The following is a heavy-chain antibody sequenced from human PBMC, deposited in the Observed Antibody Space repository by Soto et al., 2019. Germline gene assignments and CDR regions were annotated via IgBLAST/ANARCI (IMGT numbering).Heavy chain of an antibody. CDR2: IKSKTDGGTT. D-gene: IGHD3-16*02. CDR1: GFTFSNAW. Sequence: PGGSLRLSCAASGFTFSNAWMSWVRQAPGKGLEWVGRIKSKTDGGTTDYAAPVKGRFTISRDDSKNTLSLQMNSLKTEDTAVYYCTTTPKYDYVWGSYRPFDNWSQGTLVPASS. J-gene: IGHJ4*02. CDR3: TTTPKYDYVWGSYRPFDN. V-gene: IGHV3-15*01.